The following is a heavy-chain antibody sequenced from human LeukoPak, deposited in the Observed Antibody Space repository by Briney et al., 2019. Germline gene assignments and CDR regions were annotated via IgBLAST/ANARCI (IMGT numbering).Heavy chain of an antibody. J-gene: IGHJ6*02. CDR3: ARHGYGDHYYYYYYGMDV. CDR1: GGSFSGYY. CDR2: INHSGST. V-gene: IGHV4-34*01. Sequence: SETLSLTCAVYGGSFSGYYWSWIRQPPGKGLEWIGEINHSGSTNYNPSLKSRVTISVDTSKNQFSLKLSSVTAADTAVYYCARHGYGDHYYYYYYGMDVWGQGTTVTVSS. D-gene: IGHD4-17*01.